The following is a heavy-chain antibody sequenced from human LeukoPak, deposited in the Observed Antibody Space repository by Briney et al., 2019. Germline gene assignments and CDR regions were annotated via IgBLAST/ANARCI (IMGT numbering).Heavy chain of an antibody. CDR2: ISSSGSYI. Sequence: GGSLRLSCAASGFTFSSYTMNWVRQAPGKGLECVSSISSSGSYIYYADSVKGRFTLSRDNAKNSLYLQMNSLRAEDTAVYYCARKIAVAGSDAFDIWGQGTMVTVSS. V-gene: IGHV3-21*01. J-gene: IGHJ3*02. D-gene: IGHD6-19*01. CDR3: ARKIAVAGSDAFDI. CDR1: GFTFSSYT.